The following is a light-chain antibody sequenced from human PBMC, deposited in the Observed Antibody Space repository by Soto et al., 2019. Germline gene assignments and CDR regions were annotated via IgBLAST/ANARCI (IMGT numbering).Light chain of an antibody. CDR2: GAS. CDR3: QQSARSPRT. Sequence: ERDTLSCRAIQSVSSSYLAWYQQKPGQAPRLLIYGASNRATGIPDRFSGSGSGTDFTLTVSRLEPEDFAVYYCQQSARSPRTFGQDTNVHIK. CDR1: QSVSSSY. V-gene: IGKV3-20*01. J-gene: IGKJ1*01.